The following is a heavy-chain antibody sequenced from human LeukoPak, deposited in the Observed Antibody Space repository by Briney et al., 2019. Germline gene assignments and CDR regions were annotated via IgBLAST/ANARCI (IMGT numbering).Heavy chain of an antibody. D-gene: IGHD3-3*01. CDR1: GGTFSSYA. J-gene: IGHJ6*03. Sequence: SSVKVSCKASGGTFSSYAISWVRQAPGQGLEWMGRIIPIFGTANYALKFQGRVTITTDESTSTAYMELSSLRSEDTAVYYCATNYYDFWSGPNSYYYYMDVWGKGTTVTVSS. CDR3: ATNYYDFWSGPNSYYYYMDV. V-gene: IGHV1-69*05. CDR2: IIPIFGTA.